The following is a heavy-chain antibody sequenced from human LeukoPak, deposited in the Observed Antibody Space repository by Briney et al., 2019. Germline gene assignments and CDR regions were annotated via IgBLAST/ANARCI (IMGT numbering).Heavy chain of an antibody. CDR2: ISGSGGST. CDR1: GFTFSSHA. Sequence: GGSLRLSCAASGFTFSSHAMSWVRQAPGKGLEWVSTISGSGGSTYYADSVKGRFTISRDNSKNTLYLQMNSLRAEDTAVYYCAKEKRRFFDLTPNDYWGQGTLVTVSS. J-gene: IGHJ4*02. D-gene: IGHD3-9*01. CDR3: AKEKRRFFDLTPNDY. V-gene: IGHV3-23*01.